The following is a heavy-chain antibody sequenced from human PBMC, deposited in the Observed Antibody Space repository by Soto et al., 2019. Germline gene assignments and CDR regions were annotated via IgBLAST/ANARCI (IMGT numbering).Heavy chain of an antibody. CDR1: GYTFTSYG. D-gene: IGHD2-15*01. CDR3: ARDGNIVVVVAATTYYGMDV. CDR2: ISAYNGNT. Sequence: ASVKVSCKASGYTFTSYGISWVRQAPGQGLEWMGWISAYNGNTNYAQKLQGRVTMTTDTSTSTAYMELRSLRSDDTAVYYCARDGNIVVVVAATTYYGMDVWGQGTTVTV. V-gene: IGHV1-18*04. J-gene: IGHJ6*02.